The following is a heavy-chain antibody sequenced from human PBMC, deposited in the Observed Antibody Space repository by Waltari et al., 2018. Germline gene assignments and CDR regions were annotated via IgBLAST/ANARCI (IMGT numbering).Heavy chain of an antibody. CDR2: INDRGRT. Sequence: QVQLQHGGAGLLKPSETLSLTCDVSGGSLSGYNWTWIRQPPGKGLEWIGEINDRGRTPSSPSFESRVAGQIDTANSQFFLRVRSVTVADTAVYYCARVFGYYYYYMDVWGKVITVTLSS. CDR3: ARVFGYYYYYMDV. D-gene: IGHD3-3*01. V-gene: IGHV4-34*02. J-gene: IGHJ6*03. CDR1: GGSLSGYN.